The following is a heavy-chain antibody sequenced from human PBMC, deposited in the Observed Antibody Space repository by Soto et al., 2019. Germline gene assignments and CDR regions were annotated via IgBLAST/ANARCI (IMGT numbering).Heavy chain of an antibody. J-gene: IGHJ3*01. CDR1: GYTFTSYG. CDR2: ISAYNGNT. D-gene: IGHD3-22*01. CDR3: ARWNPYYYDSSGYYSPSQDPEL. Sequence: QVQLVQSGAEVKKPGASVKVSCKASGYTFTSYGISWVRQAPGQGVEWMGWISAYNGNTNYAQQLQGRVTMTTATSTSTGYMERRSLSGAETAVYYCARWNPYYYDSSGYYSPSQDPELWGQGTMVIVSS. V-gene: IGHV1-18*04.